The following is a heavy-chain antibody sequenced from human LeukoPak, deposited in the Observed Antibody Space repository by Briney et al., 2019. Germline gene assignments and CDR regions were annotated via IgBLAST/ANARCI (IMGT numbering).Heavy chain of an antibody. CDR3: AREKQLVRDAFDA. Sequence: SVKVSCKASGGTFSSYAISWVRQAPGQGLEWMGGIIPIFGTANYAQKFQGRVTITADESTSTAYMELSSLRSEDTAVYYCAREKQLVRDAFDAWGQGTMVTVSS. CDR1: GGTFSSYA. D-gene: IGHD6-13*01. V-gene: IGHV1-69*13. J-gene: IGHJ3*01. CDR2: IIPIFGTA.